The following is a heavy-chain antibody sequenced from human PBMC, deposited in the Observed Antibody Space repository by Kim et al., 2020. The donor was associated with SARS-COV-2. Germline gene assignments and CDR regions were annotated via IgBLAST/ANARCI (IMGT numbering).Heavy chain of an antibody. CDR2: ISGSSDYI. J-gene: IGHJ4*02. Sequence: GGSLRVSCAASGFTFSSYTLTWVRQAPAKGLEWVPCISGSSDYIQYGDSVKGRFTISRDNAKNSLYLQMNSLRAEDTAVYYCAREVAARLGYSDYWGPG. D-gene: IGHD6-13*01. CDR3: AREVAARLGYSDY. CDR1: GFTFSSYT. V-gene: IGHV3-21*01.